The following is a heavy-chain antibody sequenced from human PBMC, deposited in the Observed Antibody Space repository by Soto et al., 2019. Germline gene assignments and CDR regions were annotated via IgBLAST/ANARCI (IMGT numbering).Heavy chain of an antibody. D-gene: IGHD2-15*01. V-gene: IGHV1-46*01. CDR1: GYTFTSYY. Sequence: ASVKVSCKASGYTFTSYYMHWVRQAPGQGLEWMGIINPSGGSTSYAQKFQGRVTMTRDTSTSTVYTELSSLRSEDTAVYYCARDPREYAASYYFDYWGQGTLVTVSS. CDR3: ARDPREYAASYYFDY. J-gene: IGHJ4*02. CDR2: INPSGGST.